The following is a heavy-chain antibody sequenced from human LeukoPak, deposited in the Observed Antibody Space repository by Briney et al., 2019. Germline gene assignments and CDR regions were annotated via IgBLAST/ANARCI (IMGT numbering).Heavy chain of an antibody. J-gene: IGHJ6*02. V-gene: IGHV5-51*01. Sequence: GESLKISCKGSGYRFINYWIGWVRQMPGKGLEWMGIIYPGDSDTTYSPSFQGQVTISADKSINTAYLQWSSLKASDTAICYCAKGVSGTYFGMDVWGQGTTVTVSS. CDR3: AKGVSGTYFGMDV. CDR1: GYRFINYW. CDR2: IYPGDSDT. D-gene: IGHD3-10*01.